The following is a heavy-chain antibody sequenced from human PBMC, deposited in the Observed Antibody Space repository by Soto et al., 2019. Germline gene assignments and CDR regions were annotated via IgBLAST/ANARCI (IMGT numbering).Heavy chain of an antibody. J-gene: IGHJ4*02. V-gene: IGHV4-61*05. CDR2: IYYSGST. CDR1: GGSISSSSYY. CDR3: ARRYGGNFDY. D-gene: IGHD1-26*01. Sequence: SETLSLTCTVSGGSISSSSYYWGWIRQPPGKGLEWIGYIYYSGSTNYNPSLKSRVTISVDTSRNQFSLKLGSVTAADTAVYYCARRYGGNFDYWGQGTLVTVSS.